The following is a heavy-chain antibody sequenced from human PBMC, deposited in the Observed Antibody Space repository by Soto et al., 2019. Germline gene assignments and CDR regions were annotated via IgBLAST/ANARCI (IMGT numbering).Heavy chain of an antibody. CDR1: GVTFTSSS. CDR3: AADRQLVLRGFDP. CDR2: IVVGSGNT. J-gene: IGHJ5*02. D-gene: IGHD6-13*01. V-gene: IGHV1-58*02. Sequence: GASVKVSCKASGVTFTSSSMQWVRQARGQLLEWIGWIVVGSGNTNYAQKFQERVTITRDMSTSTAYMELSSLRSEDTAVYYCAADRQLVLRGFDPWGQGTLVTVSS.